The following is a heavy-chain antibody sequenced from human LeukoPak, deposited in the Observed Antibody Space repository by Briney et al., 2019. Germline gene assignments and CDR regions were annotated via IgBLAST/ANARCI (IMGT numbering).Heavy chain of an antibody. CDR2: IMSNGGTI. CDR3: AKDDYYGSGSYPRY. J-gene: IGHJ4*02. V-gene: IGHV3-23*01. D-gene: IGHD3-10*01. CDR1: GGSFSGYY. Sequence: PSETLSLTCAVYGGSFSGYYWSWIRQPPGKGLEWVSTIMSNGGTIYYADSVKGRFTISRDNSKNTLFLHINSLRAEDTAVYYCAKDDYYGSGSYPRYWGQGTLVTVSS.